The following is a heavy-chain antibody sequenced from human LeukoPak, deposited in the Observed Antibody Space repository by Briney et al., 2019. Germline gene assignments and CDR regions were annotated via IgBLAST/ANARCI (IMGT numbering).Heavy chain of an antibody. CDR2: IYYSGST. CDR1: GGSISSYY. J-gene: IGHJ4*02. V-gene: IGHV4-59*08. D-gene: IGHD5-18*01. CDR3: ARTEYGYSYGPYYFDY. Sequence: SETLSFTCTVCGGSISSYYWSWIRQPPGKGLEWIGYIYYSGSTNYNPSLKSRVTISVDTSKNQFSLKLSSVTAADTAVYYCARTEYGYSYGPYYFDYCGQGTLVTVSS.